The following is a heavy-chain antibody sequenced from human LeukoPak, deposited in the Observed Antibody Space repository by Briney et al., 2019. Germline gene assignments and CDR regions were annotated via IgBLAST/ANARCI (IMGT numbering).Heavy chain of an antibody. V-gene: IGHV4-61*05. CDR2: IYYSGST. CDR1: GGSISSSSYY. Sequence: PSETLSLTCTVSGGSISSSSYYWGWIRQPPGKGLEWIGYIYYSGSTNYNPSLKSRVTISVDTSKNQFSLKLSSVTAADTAVYYCARTLADRDYYDSSGYYVWFDPWGQGTLVTVSS. D-gene: IGHD3-22*01. J-gene: IGHJ5*02. CDR3: ARTLADRDYYDSSGYYVWFDP.